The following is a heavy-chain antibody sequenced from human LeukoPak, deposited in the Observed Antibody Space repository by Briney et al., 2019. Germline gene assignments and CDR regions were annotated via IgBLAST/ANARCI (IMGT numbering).Heavy chain of an antibody. CDR3: AGYCSGGSCYSAFDY. V-gene: IGHV3-21*01. CDR2: ISSSSSYI. D-gene: IGHD2-15*01. J-gene: IGHJ4*02. CDR1: GFTFSSYW. Sequence: GGSLRLSCAASGFTFSSYWMHWVRQAPGKGLEWVSSISSSSSYIYYADSVKGRFTISRDNAKNSLYLQMNSLRAEDTAVYYCAGYCSGGSCYSAFDYWGQGTLVTVSS.